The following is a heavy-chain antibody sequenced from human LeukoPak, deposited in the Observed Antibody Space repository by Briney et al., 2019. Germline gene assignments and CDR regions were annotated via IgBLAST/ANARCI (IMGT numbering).Heavy chain of an antibody. V-gene: IGHV3-23*01. Sequence: GGSLRLSCAASGFTLSSYAMSWVRQGPGKGLEWVSAISVSGNTYHADSVKGRFTISRDSSKNTLYLQMNSLRAGDAAVYYCTTEAWFDIWGQGTMVTVSS. J-gene: IGHJ3*02. D-gene: IGHD1-14*01. CDR3: TTEAWFDI. CDR2: ISVSGNT. CDR1: GFTLSSYA.